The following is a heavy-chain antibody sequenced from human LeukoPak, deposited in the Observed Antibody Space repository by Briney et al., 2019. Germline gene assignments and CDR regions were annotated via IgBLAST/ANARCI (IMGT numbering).Heavy chain of an antibody. Sequence: GGSLRLSCAASGFTFSSYSMNWVRQAPGKGLEWVSSIISSSSYIYYADSVKGRFTISRDNAKNSLYLQMNSLRAEDTAVYYCARDHMTMATQWRAFDYWGQGTLVTVSS. J-gene: IGHJ4*02. D-gene: IGHD5-24*01. CDR1: GFTFSSYS. CDR2: IISSSSYI. CDR3: ARDHMTMATQWRAFDY. V-gene: IGHV3-21*01.